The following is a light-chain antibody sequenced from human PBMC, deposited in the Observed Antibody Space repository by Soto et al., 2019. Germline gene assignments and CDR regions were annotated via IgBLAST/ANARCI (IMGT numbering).Light chain of an antibody. Sequence: EIVLTQAPATLSLSPGERTTLSCRASQSVSSYLAWYQQKPGQAPRLLIYDASNRATGIPARFSGSGSGTDFTLTISSLEPEDFAVYYCQQRSNWPPALTFGGGPKVDI. CDR2: DAS. CDR1: QSVSSY. J-gene: IGKJ4*01. V-gene: IGKV3-11*01. CDR3: QQRSNWPPALT.